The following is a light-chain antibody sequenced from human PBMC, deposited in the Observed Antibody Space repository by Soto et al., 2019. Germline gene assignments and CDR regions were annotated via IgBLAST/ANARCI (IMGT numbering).Light chain of an antibody. CDR1: SSDVGSYNL. V-gene: IGLV2-23*01. CDR3: CSYAASSTYV. CDR2: EGS. Sequence: QSVLTQPASVSGSPGQSITISCTGTSSDVGSYNLVSWYQQHPGKAPKVMIYEGSKRPSGVSNRFSGSKSGNTASLTISGLQAEDEADYYCCSYAASSTYVFGTGTKVTVL. J-gene: IGLJ1*01.